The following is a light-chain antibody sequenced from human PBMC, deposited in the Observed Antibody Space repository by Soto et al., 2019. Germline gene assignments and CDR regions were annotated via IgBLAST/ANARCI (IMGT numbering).Light chain of an antibody. Sequence: DIQMTQSPSSLSASVGDRVAITCRSSQSISDDLNWYQQKPGKALKLVIYGASNLQSGVTPSFSGSGSGSEFTLTISCLQPDDFAIYFCQQSYSLPLTFGPGTKVDV. J-gene: IGKJ3*01. CDR3: QQSYSLPLT. CDR1: QSISDD. V-gene: IGKV1-39*01. CDR2: GAS.